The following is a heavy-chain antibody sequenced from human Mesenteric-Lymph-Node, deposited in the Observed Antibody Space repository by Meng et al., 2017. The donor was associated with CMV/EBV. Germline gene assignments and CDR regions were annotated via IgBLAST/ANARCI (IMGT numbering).Heavy chain of an antibody. J-gene: IGHJ6*02. Sequence: GESLKISCVASGFASGDSTMNWVRQAPGKGLEWVSSISESGSSIYYADSVKGRFTISRDSATNSLYLLMTILGVEDTAVYYCAREGYFGSGSRYYYYGMDVWGQGTTVTVSS. D-gene: IGHD3-10*01. CDR3: AREGYFGSGSRYYYYGMDV. CDR1: GFASGDST. V-gene: IGHV3-21*01. CDR2: ISESGSSI.